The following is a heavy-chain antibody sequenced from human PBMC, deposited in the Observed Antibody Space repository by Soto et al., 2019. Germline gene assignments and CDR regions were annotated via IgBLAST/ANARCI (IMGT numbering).Heavy chain of an antibody. CDR1: GFTFSDYA. CDR2: VSHDGRNT. D-gene: IGHD6-19*01. Sequence: VQLVESGGGVVQPGRSLRLSCAASGFTFSDYAMHWVRQAPGTGLEWVAVVSHDGRNTHYADSVKGRFTISRDSSKNTVSLEMTSLRAEDTAVYYCSKGGRQWLVTSDFNYWGQGALVTVSS. J-gene: IGHJ4*02. CDR3: SKGGRQWLVTSDFNY. V-gene: IGHV3-30*18.